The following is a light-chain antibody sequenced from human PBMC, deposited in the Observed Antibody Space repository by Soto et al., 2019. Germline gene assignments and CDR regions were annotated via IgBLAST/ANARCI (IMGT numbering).Light chain of an antibody. CDR3: YSAADNKGV. CDR2: KDS. Sequence: SYELTQPSSVSVSPGQTARITCSGDVLAKKYARWFQQKPCQAPVLVIYKDSERPSGIPERFSGSSSGTTVTLTIIGAQVEDEADYYCYSAADNKGVFGGGTKLTVL. V-gene: IGLV3-27*01. J-gene: IGLJ2*01. CDR1: VLAKKY.